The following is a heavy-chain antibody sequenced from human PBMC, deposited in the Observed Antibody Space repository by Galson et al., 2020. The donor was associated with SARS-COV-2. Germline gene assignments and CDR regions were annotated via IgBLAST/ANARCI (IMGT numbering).Heavy chain of an antibody. J-gene: IGHJ6*03. CDR1: GFTFSSYA. CDR2: ISYDGSNK. V-gene: IGHV3-30-3*01. CDR3: ARDKGGYYYMDV. D-gene: IGHD6-13*01. Sequence: GESLKISCEASGFTFSSYAMHWGRQAPGKGLEWVAVISYDGSNKYYADSVKGRFTISRDNSKNTLYLQMNSLRAEDTAVYYCARDKGGYYYMDVWGKGTTVTVS.